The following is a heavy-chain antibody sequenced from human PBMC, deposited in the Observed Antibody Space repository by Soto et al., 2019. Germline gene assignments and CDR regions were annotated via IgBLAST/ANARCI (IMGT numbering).Heavy chain of an antibody. CDR2: ISAYNGNT. CDR1: GYTFTSYG. Sequence: ASVKVSCKASGYTFTSYGISWVRQAPGQGLEWMGWISAYNGNTNYAQKLQGRVTMTTDTSTSTAYMELRSLRSDDTAVYYCARDRGIVVVPAVDYYYYYGMDVWGQGTTVTVSS. D-gene: IGHD2-2*01. V-gene: IGHV1-18*01. CDR3: ARDRGIVVVPAVDYYYYYGMDV. J-gene: IGHJ6*02.